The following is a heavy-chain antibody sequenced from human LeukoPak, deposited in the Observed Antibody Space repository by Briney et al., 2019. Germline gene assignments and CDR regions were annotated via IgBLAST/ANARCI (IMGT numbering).Heavy chain of an antibody. CDR3: ARGAGYTTLKTNDY. D-gene: IGHD1-1*01. CDR1: GGSISSYY. CDR2: IYTSGST. V-gene: IGHV4-4*07. J-gene: IGHJ4*02. Sequence: PSETLSLTCTVSGGSISSYYWSWIRQPAGKGLEWIGRIYTSGSTNYNPSLKSRVTMSVDTSKNQFSLKLSSVTAADTAVYYCARGAGYTTLKTNDYWGQGTLVTVSS.